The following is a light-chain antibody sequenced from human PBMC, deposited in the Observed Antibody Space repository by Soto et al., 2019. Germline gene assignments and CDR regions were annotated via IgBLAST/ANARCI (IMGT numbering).Light chain of an antibody. Sequence: QSALTKPASVSGSTGQSITISCTGTSSDVGGYNYVSWYQQHPGKAPKLMIYDVSNRPSGVSDRFSGSKSGNTASLTISGLQAEDEADYYCSSYTSISTPVVFCGGTKLTFL. CDR2: DVS. V-gene: IGLV2-14*01. J-gene: IGLJ2*01. CDR1: SSDVGGYNY. CDR3: SSYTSISTPVV.